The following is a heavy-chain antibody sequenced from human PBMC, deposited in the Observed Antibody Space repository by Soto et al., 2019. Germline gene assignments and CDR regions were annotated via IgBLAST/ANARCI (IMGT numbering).Heavy chain of an antibody. D-gene: IGHD3-16*02. Sequence: PSETLSLTCAVSGGYISSSNWWSWVRQPPGKGLEWIGEIYHSGSTNYNPSLKSRVTISVDKSKNQFSLKLSSVTAADTAVYYCVAALSYYYYGMDVWGQGTTVTVSS. CDR2: IYHSGST. CDR1: GGYISSSNW. V-gene: IGHV4-4*02. J-gene: IGHJ6*02. CDR3: VAALSYYYYGMDV.